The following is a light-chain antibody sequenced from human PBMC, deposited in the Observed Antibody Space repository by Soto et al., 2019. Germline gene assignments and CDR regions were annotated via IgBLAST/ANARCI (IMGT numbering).Light chain of an antibody. V-gene: IGKV1-33*01. J-gene: IGKJ4*01. CDR2: VAS. CDR3: QQYHNLPLT. CDR1: QDISNY. Sequence: DIQMTQSPSSLSASVGDRGTITCQASQDISNYLNWYQQNPGKATKLLIYVASTLVTGVPSRVSGSGYGTACTFTISGWQPADVATHYGQQYHNLPLTLGGGTKVEIK.